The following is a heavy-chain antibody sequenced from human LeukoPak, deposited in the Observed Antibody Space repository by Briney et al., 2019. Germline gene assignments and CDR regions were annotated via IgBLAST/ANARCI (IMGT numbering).Heavy chain of an antibody. D-gene: IGHD5-18*01. CDR2: INPNSGGT. J-gene: IGHJ6*02. Sequence: EASVKVSCKASGYTFTGYYMHWVRQAPGQGLEWMGWINPNSGGTNYAQKFQGRVTMTRDTSISTAYMELSRLRSDDTAVYYCAREKISGYRFSYGMDVWGQGTTVTVSS. CDR1: GYTFTGYY. V-gene: IGHV1-2*02. CDR3: AREKISGYRFSYGMDV.